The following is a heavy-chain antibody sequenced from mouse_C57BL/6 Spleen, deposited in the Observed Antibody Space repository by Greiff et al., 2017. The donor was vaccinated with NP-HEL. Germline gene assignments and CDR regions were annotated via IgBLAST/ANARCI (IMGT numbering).Heavy chain of an antibody. CDR3: ARGVYDGYPYFDY. J-gene: IGHJ2*01. Sequence: EVKVVESGPGMVKPSQSLSLTCTVTGYSITSGYDWHWIRHFPGNKLEWMGYISYSGSTNYNPSLKSRISITHDTSKNHFFLKLNSVTTEDTATYYCARGVYDGYPYFDYWGQGTTLTVSS. CDR2: ISYSGST. D-gene: IGHD2-3*01. CDR1: GYSITSGYD. V-gene: IGHV3-1*01.